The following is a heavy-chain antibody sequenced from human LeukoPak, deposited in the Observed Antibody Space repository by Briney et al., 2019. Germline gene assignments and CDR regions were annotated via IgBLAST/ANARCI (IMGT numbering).Heavy chain of an antibody. CDR2: MNPNSGNT. CDR1: GYTFTSYD. CDR3: ARRFRGYSYGYFMGY. Sequence: ASVKVSCKASGYTFTSYDINWVRQATGQGLEWMGWMNPNSGNTGYAQKFQGRVTVTRNTSISTAYMELSSLRSEDTAVYYCARRFRGYSYGYFMGYWGQGTLVTVSS. V-gene: IGHV1-8*01. J-gene: IGHJ4*02. D-gene: IGHD5-18*01.